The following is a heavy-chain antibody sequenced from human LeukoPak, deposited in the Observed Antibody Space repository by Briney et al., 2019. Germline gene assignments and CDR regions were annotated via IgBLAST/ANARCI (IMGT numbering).Heavy chain of an antibody. CDR2: IYPGDSDT. CDR3: AREGRYYDSSGYINV. V-gene: IGHV5-51*01. CDR1: GYSFTSYW. Sequence: GESLKISCKGSGYSFTSYWIGWVRQMPGKGLEWMGIIYPGDSDTRYSPSFQGQVTISADKSISTAYLQWSSLKASDTAVYYCAREGRYYDSSGYINVWGQGTLVTVSS. J-gene: IGHJ4*02. D-gene: IGHD3-22*01.